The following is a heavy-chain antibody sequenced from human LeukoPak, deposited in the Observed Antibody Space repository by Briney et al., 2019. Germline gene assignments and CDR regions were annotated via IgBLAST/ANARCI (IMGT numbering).Heavy chain of an antibody. J-gene: IGHJ4*02. V-gene: IGHV3-23*01. Sequence: QPGGSLSLSCAASGFTFSSYAMSWVRHAPGKGLEWVSAISGSGGSTYYADSVKGRFTISRDNSKSTLYLQMNSLRAEDTAVYYCAKGRRYCSGGSCYLSDYWGQGTLVTVSS. CDR1: GFTFSSYA. CDR2: ISGSGGST. D-gene: IGHD2-15*01. CDR3: AKGRRYCSGGSCYLSDY.